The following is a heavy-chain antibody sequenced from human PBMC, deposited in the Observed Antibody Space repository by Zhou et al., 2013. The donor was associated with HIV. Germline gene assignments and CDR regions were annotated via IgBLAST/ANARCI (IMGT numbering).Heavy chain of an antibody. CDR3: ARALSASWIGGGFFYLDV. CDR2: ISSYRGHT. J-gene: IGHJ6*03. CDR1: GDTFSSFT. V-gene: IGHV1-18*01. D-gene: IGHD2-2*01. Sequence: QVQLVQSGAEVKKPGASVRISCKSNGDTFSSFTIQWVRQAPGQGLEWMGWISSYRGHTNYAQKLLGRVSVTTDTSTNTAYMELRSLRSDDTAVYYCARALSASWIGGGFFYLDVWGKGTTVTVS.